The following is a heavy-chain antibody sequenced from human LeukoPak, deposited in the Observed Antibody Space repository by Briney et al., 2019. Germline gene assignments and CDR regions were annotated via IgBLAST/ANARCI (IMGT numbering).Heavy chain of an antibody. CDR2: INHSGST. CDR1: GGSFSGYY. Sequence: KPSETLSLTCAVYGGSFSGYYWSWIRQPPGKGLEWIGEINHSGSTNYNPSLKSRVTISVDTSKNQFSLKLSSVTAADTAVYYCARGRRSSSITIFGVVRPPFDYWGQGTLVTVSS. CDR3: ARGRRSSSITIFGVVRPPFDY. J-gene: IGHJ4*02. D-gene: IGHD3-3*01. V-gene: IGHV4-34*01.